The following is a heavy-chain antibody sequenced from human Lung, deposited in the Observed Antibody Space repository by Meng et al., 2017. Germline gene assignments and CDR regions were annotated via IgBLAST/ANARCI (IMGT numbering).Heavy chain of an antibody. CDR1: GFIFSSYS. CDR2: ISGSGA. D-gene: IGHD2-15*01. Sequence: EVQLVESGGGLVKPGGSLRLFCAASGFIFSSYSMNWVRQAPGKGLEWVSSISGSGAYADSVKGRFTISRDNAKNSLYLQINSLRAEDTAVYYCARGRVVVAATPSDYWGQGTLVTVSS. CDR3: ARGRVVVAATPSDY. J-gene: IGHJ4*02. V-gene: IGHV3-21*01.